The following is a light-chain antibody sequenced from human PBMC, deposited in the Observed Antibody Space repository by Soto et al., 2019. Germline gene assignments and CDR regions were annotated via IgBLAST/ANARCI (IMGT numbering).Light chain of an antibody. J-gene: IGKJ2*01. CDR2: GAS. CDR3: QHYVNSPPYT. Sequence: EIVMTQSPATLSVSPGERATLSCRASQSVSSYLAWYQQKPGQAPRLLIYGASTRASDIEGRFSGSGSGTDFTLTISRLEPEDFAVYYCQHYVNSPPYTFGQGTKVDIK. CDR1: QSVSSY. V-gene: IGKV3D-15*01.